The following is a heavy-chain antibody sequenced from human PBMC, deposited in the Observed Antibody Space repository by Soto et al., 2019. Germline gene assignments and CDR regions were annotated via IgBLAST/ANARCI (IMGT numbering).Heavy chain of an antibody. CDR1: GFTFDAYA. CDR3: AQRYLNDHYFDY. J-gene: IGHJ4*02. D-gene: IGHD1-1*01. CDR2: MSWNSDNI. Sequence: EVQLVESGGGLVQPGRSLRLSCAASGFTFDAYAMHWVRQAPGKGLEWVSGMSWNSDNIGYADSVKGRFTISRYNAKNSLFLQMKSLRAADTAFYYCAQRYLNDHYFDYWGQGTLVTVSS. V-gene: IGHV3-9*01.